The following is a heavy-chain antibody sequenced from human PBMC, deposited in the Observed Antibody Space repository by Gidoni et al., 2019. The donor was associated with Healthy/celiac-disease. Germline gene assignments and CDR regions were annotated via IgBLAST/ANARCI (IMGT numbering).Heavy chain of an antibody. CDR2: IYYSGST. D-gene: IGHD3-16*02. CDR3: ARLPFIADAFDI. J-gene: IGHJ3*02. V-gene: IGHV4-59*08. CDR1: GGSISSYY. Sequence: QVQLQESGPGLVKPSETLSLTCTVSGGSISSYYWSWIRQPPGKGLEWIGYIYYSGSTNYNPSLKSRVTISVDTSKNQFSLKLSSVTAADTAVYYCARLPFIADAFDIWGQGTMVTVSS.